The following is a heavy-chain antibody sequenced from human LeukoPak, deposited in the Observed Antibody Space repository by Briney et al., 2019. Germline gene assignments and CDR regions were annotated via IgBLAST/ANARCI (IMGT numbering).Heavy chain of an antibody. CDR2: IYYSGST. V-gene: IGHV4-59*01. CDR1: GGSISSYY. Sequence: SETLSLTCTVSGGSISSYYWSWIRQPPGKGLEWIGYIYYSGSTNYNPSLKSRVTISVYTSGNQFSLKLSSVTAADTAVYYCVMQRDGYNWGFDYWGQGTLVTVSS. J-gene: IGHJ4*02. D-gene: IGHD5-24*01. CDR3: VMQRDGYNWGFDY.